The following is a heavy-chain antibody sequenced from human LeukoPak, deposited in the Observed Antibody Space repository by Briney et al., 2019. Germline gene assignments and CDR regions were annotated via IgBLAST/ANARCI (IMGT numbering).Heavy chain of an antibody. V-gene: IGHV4-39*07. CDR1: GGSISSSSYY. CDR3: ARDLGLYYFDY. J-gene: IGHJ4*02. Sequence: SETLSLTCTVSGGSISSSSYYWGWIRQPPGKGLEWIGSIYYSGSTYYNPSFKSRVTISVDTSKNQFSLKLSSVTAADTAVYYCARDLGLYYFDYWGQGTLVTVSS. CDR2: IYYSGST.